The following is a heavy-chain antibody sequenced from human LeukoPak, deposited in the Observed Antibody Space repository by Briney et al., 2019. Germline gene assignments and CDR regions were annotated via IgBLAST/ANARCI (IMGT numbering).Heavy chain of an antibody. J-gene: IGHJ4*02. D-gene: IGHD5-24*01. CDR2: INTNTGNP. V-gene: IGHV7-4-1*02. CDR3: AREGRRDGYNSGDY. Sequence: GASVTVSCTASGYTFTSYAMNWVRQAPGQGLGWMGWINTNTGNPTYAQGFTGRFVFSLDTSVSTAYLQISSLKAEDTAVYYCAREGRRDGYNSGDYWGQGTLVTVSS. CDR1: GYTFTSYA.